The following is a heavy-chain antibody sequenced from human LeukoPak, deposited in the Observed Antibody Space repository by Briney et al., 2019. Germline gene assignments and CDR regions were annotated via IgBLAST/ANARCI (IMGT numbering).Heavy chain of an antibody. D-gene: IGHD1/OR15-1a*01. CDR1: GGAIGSHY. CDR2: IYSSGYT. Sequence: SETLSLTCTVSGGAIGSHYWNWIRQPAGKGLEWIGRIYSSGYTNDNPFLKSRITMSVDMSKNQFSLRLNSVTAADTAVYYCARGEHSVDSWGQGMLVTVSS. J-gene: IGHJ4*02. V-gene: IGHV4-4*07. CDR3: ARGEHSVDS.